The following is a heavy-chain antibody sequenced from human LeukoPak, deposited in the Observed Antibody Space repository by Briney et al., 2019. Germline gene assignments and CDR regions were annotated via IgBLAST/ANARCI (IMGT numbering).Heavy chain of an antibody. CDR3: ARSVIAVAGNDAFDI. J-gene: IGHJ3*02. Sequence: SGPALVKPPQTLTLTCTFSGFSLSTSGMCVSWIRQPPGKALEWLALIDWDDDKYYSTSLKTRLTISKDTSKNQVVLTMTNMDPVDTATYYCARSVIAVAGNDAFDIWGQGKMVTVSS. CDR2: IDWDDDK. V-gene: IGHV2-70*01. D-gene: IGHD6-19*01. CDR1: GFSLSTSGMC.